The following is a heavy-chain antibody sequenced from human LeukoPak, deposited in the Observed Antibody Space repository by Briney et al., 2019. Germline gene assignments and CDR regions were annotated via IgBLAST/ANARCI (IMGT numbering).Heavy chain of an antibody. J-gene: IGHJ4*02. Sequence: PGGSLRLSCAASGFTFRSYGMHWVRQAPGKGLEWVAVISYDGSNKYYADPVKGRFTISRDNAKNSLYLQMNSLRAEDTAVYYCARTGRYFDYWGQGTLVTVSS. V-gene: IGHV3-30*03. CDR2: ISYDGSNK. CDR1: GFTFRSYG. D-gene: IGHD1-14*01. CDR3: ARTGRYFDY.